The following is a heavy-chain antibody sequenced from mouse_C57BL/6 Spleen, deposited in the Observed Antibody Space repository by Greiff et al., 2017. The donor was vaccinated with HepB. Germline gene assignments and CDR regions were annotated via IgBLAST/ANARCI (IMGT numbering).Heavy chain of an antibody. CDR2: ISSGGSYT. V-gene: IGHV5-6*01. Sequence: EVQLVESGGDLVKPGGSLKLSCAASGFTFSSYGMSWVRQTPDKRLEWVATISSGGSYTYYPDSVKGRFTISRDNAKNTLYLQMSRLKSEDTAMYYCAKSLYDYYGSGCRFAYWGQGTLVTVSA. J-gene: IGHJ3*01. D-gene: IGHD1-1*01. CDR1: GFTFSSYG. CDR3: AKSLYDYYGSGCRFAY.